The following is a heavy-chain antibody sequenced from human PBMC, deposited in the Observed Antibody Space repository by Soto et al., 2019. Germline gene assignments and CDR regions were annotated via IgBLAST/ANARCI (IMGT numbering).Heavy chain of an antibody. CDR3: ARLVEPYYYDSSGYLS. Sequence: QVQLVQSGAEVKKPGSSVKVSCKASGGTFSSYAISWVRQAPGQGLEWMGGIIPIFGTANYAQKFQGRVTLTADESTSTAYMELSSLRSEDTAVYYCARLVEPYYYDSSGYLSWGQGTLVTVSS. CDR2: IIPIFGTA. J-gene: IGHJ5*02. V-gene: IGHV1-69*12. D-gene: IGHD3-22*01. CDR1: GGTFSSYA.